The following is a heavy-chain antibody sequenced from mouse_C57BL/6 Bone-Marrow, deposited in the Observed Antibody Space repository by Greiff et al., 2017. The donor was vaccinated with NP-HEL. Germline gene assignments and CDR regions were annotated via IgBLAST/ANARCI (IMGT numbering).Heavy chain of an antibody. J-gene: IGHJ3*01. CDR2: IDPDDGDT. V-gene: IGHV14-1*01. D-gene: IGHD1-1*01. CDR3: TTYYYGSNY. CDR1: GFNIKDYY. Sequence: VQLQQSGAELVRPGASVKLSCTASGFNIKDYYMHWVKQRPEQGLEWIGRIDPDDGDTEYAPKFQGKATMTADTSSNTAYLQLSILTSEDTAVYYCTTYYYGSNYWGQGTLVTVSA.